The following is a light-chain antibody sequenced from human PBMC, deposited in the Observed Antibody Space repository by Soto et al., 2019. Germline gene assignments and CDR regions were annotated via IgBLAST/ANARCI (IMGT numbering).Light chain of an antibody. J-gene: IGKJ2*01. CDR1: QTVSSN. V-gene: IGKV3-15*01. CDR3: QQYHNWPPQYT. Sequence: EIVMTQSPATLSVSPGERATLSCRASQTVSSNLAWYQQKPGQAPSLLIHGASTRATGVPARFSGSGSGTEFNLTISSLQSEDFAVYYCQQYHNWPPQYTFGLGTKLQIK. CDR2: GAS.